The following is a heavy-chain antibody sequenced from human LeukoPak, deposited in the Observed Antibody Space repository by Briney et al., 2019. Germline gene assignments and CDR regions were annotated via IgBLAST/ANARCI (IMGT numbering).Heavy chain of an antibody. CDR3: TSRILGATPYSDY. V-gene: IGHV3-23*01. CDR1: GFTFSSYA. CDR2: ISGSGGST. D-gene: IGHD1-26*01. J-gene: IGHJ4*02. Sequence: GGSLRLSCAASGFTFSSYAMSWVRQAPGKGLEWVSAISGSGGSTYYADSVKGRFTISRDDSKSTAYLQMNSLKTEDTAVYYCTSRILGATPYSDYWGQGTLVTVSS.